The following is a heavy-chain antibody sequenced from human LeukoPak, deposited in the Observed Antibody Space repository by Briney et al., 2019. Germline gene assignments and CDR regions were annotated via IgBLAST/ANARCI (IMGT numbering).Heavy chain of an antibody. CDR1: GFTFSSYV. D-gene: IGHD3-22*01. V-gene: IGHV3-33*01. CDR3: ARASYYYDSSGSYYFDY. Sequence: GGSLRLSCAASGFTFSSYVMHWVRQAPGKGLEWVAVIWYDGSNKYYADSVKGRFTISRDNSKNTLYLQMNSLRAEDTAVYYCARASYYYDSSGSYYFDYWGQGTLVTVSS. J-gene: IGHJ4*02. CDR2: IWYDGSNK.